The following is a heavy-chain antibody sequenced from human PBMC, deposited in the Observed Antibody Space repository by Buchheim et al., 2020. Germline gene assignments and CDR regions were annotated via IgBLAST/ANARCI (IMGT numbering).Heavy chain of an antibody. J-gene: IGHJ5*02. Sequence: QLHLQESGPGLVKPSETLSLICTVSGDSISNNIYYWGWIRQPPGKGLEWIGNIFSSGTFYNQSLQSRVTISVDTSKNQFSLMLTSVTAADTAVYYCARTGLIRGVNYWFDPWGRGTL. CDR3: ARTGLIRGVNYWFDP. D-gene: IGHD3-10*01. V-gene: IGHV4-39*01. CDR2: IFSSGT. CDR1: GDSISNNIYY.